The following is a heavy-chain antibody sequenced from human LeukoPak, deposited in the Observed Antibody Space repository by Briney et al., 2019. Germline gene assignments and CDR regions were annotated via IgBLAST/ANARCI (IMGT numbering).Heavy chain of an antibody. Sequence: SETLSLTCAVYGGSFSGYYWSWIRQPPGKGLEWIGEINHSGSTYYNPSLKSRVTISVDTSKNQFSLKLSSVTAADTAVYYCARGMTETRLFDPWGQGTLVTVSS. V-gene: IGHV4-34*01. CDR1: GGSFSGYY. CDR3: ARGMTETRLFDP. CDR2: INHSGST. D-gene: IGHD1/OR15-1a*01. J-gene: IGHJ5*02.